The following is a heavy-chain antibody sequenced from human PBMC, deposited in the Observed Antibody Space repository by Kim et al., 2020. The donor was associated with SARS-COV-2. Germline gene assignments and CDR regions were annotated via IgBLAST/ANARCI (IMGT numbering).Heavy chain of an antibody. CDR3: ARPPRPVYSSGSQWLAMYGHYCDY. V-gene: IGHV3-30-3*01. J-gene: IGHJ4*02. CDR1: GFTFSSYA. CDR2: ISYDGSNK. D-gene: IGHD6-19*01. Sequence: GGSLRLSCAASGFTFSSYAMHWVRQAPGKGLEWVAVISYDGSNKYYADSVKGRFTISRDNSKNTLYLQMNSLRAEDTAVYYCARPPRPVYSSGSQWLAMYGHYCDYWGQGTLVTDSS.